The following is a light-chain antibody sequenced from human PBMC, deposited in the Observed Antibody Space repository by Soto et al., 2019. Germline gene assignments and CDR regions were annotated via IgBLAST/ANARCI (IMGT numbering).Light chain of an antibody. CDR1: SGDVGTYNY. J-gene: IGLJ2*01. CDR2: GVT. CDR3: SSYTSSAFVV. V-gene: IGLV2-14*01. Sequence: QSVLAQPASVSGSPGQSITISCTGTSGDVGTYNYVSWYQQHPGKAPKLIIYGVTNRPSGVSNRFSGSKSGNTASLTISGLQAEDEAGYYCSSYTSSAFVVFGGGTKVTVL.